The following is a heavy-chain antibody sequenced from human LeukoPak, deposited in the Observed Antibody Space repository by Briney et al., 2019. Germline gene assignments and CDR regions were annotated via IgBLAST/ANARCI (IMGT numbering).Heavy chain of an antibody. Sequence: PGGSLRLSFAASGXTFSSYSMNWVRQAPGKGLEWVSYISGSSGAIYDADSVKGRFTTSRDNGRSSVYLQMNNLRDEDTAVYYCARVSVGGPREHLDYWGQGTLVTVSS. CDR1: GXTFSSYS. V-gene: IGHV3-48*02. CDR2: ISGSSGAI. CDR3: ARVSVGGPREHLDY. J-gene: IGHJ4*02. D-gene: IGHD2-15*01.